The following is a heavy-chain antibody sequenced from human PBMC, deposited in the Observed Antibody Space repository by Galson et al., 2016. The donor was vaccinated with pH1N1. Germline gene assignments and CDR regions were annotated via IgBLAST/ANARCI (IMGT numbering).Heavy chain of an antibody. Sequence: QSGAEVKKPGESLKISCKGSGYNFTTYWIGWVRQMPGKGLEWMGNIYPGDSDTTYSPSFQGQVTFSADKSITTAYLQWSSLKASASGMYYCARLSSYCNGGSCFAFDYWGQGALVSVSS. V-gene: IGHV5-51*03. D-gene: IGHD2-15*01. CDR2: IYPGDSDT. CDR3: ARLSSYCNGGSCFAFDY. CDR1: GYNFTTYW. J-gene: IGHJ4*02.